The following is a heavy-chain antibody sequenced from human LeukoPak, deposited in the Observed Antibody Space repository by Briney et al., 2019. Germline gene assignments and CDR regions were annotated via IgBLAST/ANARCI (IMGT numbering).Heavy chain of an antibody. J-gene: IGHJ6*02. CDR1: GYTFTSYD. CDR3: ARCMARFWSGYYEHYYNYGMDV. Sequence: ASVKVSCKASGYTFTSYDINWVRQATGQGLEWMGWMNPNSGNTGYAQKFQGRVTMTRNTSISTAYMELSSLRSEDTAVYYCARCMARFWSGYYEHYYNYGMDVWGQGTTVTVSS. D-gene: IGHD3-3*01. CDR2: MNPNSGNT. V-gene: IGHV1-8*01.